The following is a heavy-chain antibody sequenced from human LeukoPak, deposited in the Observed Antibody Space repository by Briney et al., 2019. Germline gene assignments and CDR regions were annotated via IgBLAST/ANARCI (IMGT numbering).Heavy chain of an antibody. Sequence: ASVKVSCKASGYTFTSYYMHWVRQAPGQGLEWMGWINPNSGGTNYAQKFQGRVTMTRDTSISTAYMELSRLRSNDTAVYYCARGSVVPAAISDAFDIWGQGTMVTVSS. CDR2: INPNSGGT. D-gene: IGHD2-2*01. CDR3: ARGSVVPAAISDAFDI. V-gene: IGHV1-2*02. CDR1: GYTFTSYY. J-gene: IGHJ3*02.